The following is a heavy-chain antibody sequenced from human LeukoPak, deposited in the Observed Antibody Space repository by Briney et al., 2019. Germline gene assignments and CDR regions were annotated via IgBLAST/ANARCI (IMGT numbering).Heavy chain of an antibody. D-gene: IGHD6-19*01. V-gene: IGHV3-23*01. Sequence: PGGSLRLSCAASGFTFTSYSMNWVRQAPGKGLEWVSTISGGGGSTYYADSVKGRFTISRDNSKNTLYLQMNSLRAEDTAVYYCAKFSSGWYRYFEYWGQGTLVTVSS. CDR3: AKFSSGWYRYFEY. J-gene: IGHJ4*02. CDR2: ISGGGGST. CDR1: GFTFTSYS.